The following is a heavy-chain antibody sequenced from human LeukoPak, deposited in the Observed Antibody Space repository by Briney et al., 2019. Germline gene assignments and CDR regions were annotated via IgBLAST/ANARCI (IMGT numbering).Heavy chain of an antibody. V-gene: IGHV3-30*02. J-gene: IGHJ4*02. Sequence: GGSLRLSCAASGFTFSSYGMHWVRQAPGKGLEWVAFIRYDGSNKYYADSVKGRFTISRDNSKNTLYLQMNSLRAEDTAVYYCAKDKGYDSSGVDYCGQGTLVTVSS. D-gene: IGHD3-22*01. CDR2: IRYDGSNK. CDR1: GFTFSSYG. CDR3: AKDKGYDSSGVDY.